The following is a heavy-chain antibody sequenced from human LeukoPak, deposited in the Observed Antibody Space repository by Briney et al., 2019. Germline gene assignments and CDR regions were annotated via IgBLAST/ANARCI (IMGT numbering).Heavy chain of an antibody. CDR2: IKSKTDGGTT. V-gene: IGHV3-15*01. CDR1: GLSFKNAW. CDR3: ASSWAR. D-gene: IGHD3-16*01. Sequence: GGSLRLSCADSGLSFKNAWMSWIRQAPGKGLEWAGRIKSKTDGGTTDYAAPVKGRFTISRDDSKNTLYQQMNNLKTEDTAVYYCASSWARWGQGTLVTVAS. J-gene: IGHJ4*02.